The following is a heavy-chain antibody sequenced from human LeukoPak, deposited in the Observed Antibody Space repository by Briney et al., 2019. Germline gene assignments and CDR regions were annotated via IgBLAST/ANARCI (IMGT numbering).Heavy chain of an antibody. CDR1: GFTFSSYA. CDR2: ISSNGGST. J-gene: IGHJ3*02. V-gene: IGHV3-64*01. CDR3: ARASTSLFAFDI. Sequence: GGSLRLSCAASGFTFSSYAMHWVRQAPGKGLDYVSAISSNGGSTYYANSVKGRLTISRDNSKNTLYLQMGSLRAEDMAVYYCARASTSLFAFDIWGQGTMVTVSS. D-gene: IGHD2-2*01.